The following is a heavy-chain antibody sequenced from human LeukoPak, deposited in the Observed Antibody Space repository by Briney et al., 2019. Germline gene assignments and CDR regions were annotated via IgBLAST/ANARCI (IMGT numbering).Heavy chain of an antibody. CDR1: GFTFDDYG. Sequence: LGGSLRLSCAASGFTFDDYGMSWVRQAPGKGLEWVSGTNWNAGSTGYADSVKGRFTFSRDNAERSLYLQMNSLRAEDTALYYCARELTTGIGYYYMDVWGKGTTVTVSS. CDR3: ARELTTGIGYYYMDV. V-gene: IGHV3-20*04. J-gene: IGHJ6*03. CDR2: TNWNAGST. D-gene: IGHD3-22*01.